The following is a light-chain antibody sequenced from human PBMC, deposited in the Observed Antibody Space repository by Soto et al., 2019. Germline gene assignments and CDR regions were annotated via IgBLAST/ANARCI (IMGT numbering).Light chain of an antibody. J-gene: IGKJ4*01. CDR1: QSVSSN. CDR3: QQYNNCPPLT. Sequence: EIVMTQSPATLSVSPGERATLSCRASQSVSSNLAWYQQKPGQAPRLLIYGASTRATGIPARFSGSGSGTESTLTIRSLQSEDFAVYYCQQYNNCPPLTFGGGTKVEIK. CDR2: GAS. V-gene: IGKV3-15*01.